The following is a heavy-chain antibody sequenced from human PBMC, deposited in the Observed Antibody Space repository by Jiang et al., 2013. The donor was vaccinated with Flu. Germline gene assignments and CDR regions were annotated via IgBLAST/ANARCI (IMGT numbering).Heavy chain of an antibody. CDR1: GGSISSGDYY. J-gene: IGHJ4*02. Sequence: GLVKPSQTLSLTCTVSGGSISSGDYYWSWIRQPPGKGLEWIGYIYYSGSTYYNPSLKSRVTISVDTSKNQFSLKLSSVTAADTAVYYCARVRNEERLGLELSPWGQGTLVTVSS. V-gene: IGHV4-30-4*08. D-gene: IGHD3-16*01. CDR3: ARVRNEERLGLELSP. CDR2: IYYSGST.